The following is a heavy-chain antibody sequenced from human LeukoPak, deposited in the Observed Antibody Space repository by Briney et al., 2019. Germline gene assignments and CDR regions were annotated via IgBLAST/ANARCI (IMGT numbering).Heavy chain of an antibody. CDR2: INHSGST. CDR1: GGSFSASS. CDR3: ARGERYYYDSSGYHDAFDI. Sequence: SETLSLTCAVYGGSFSASSWSWIRQPPGRGLEWIGKINHSGSTNYNPSLKSRVTISVDTSKNQFSLKLSSVTAADTAVYYCARGERYYYDSSGYHDAFDIWGQGTMVTVSS. J-gene: IGHJ3*02. V-gene: IGHV4-34*01. D-gene: IGHD3-22*01.